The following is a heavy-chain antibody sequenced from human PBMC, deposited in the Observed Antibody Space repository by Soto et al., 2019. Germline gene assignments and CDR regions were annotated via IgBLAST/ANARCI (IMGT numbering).Heavy chain of an antibody. CDR3: ARARNGSVSYYYYLRGMDG. V-gene: IGHV4-34*01. CDR1: GGSVSDYY. Sequence: QVQLQQWGAGLLKPSENLSLTCYVYGGSVSDYYWSWIRKHPGKGLEWIWEINHSGRTNYNPSLKRRVTISVHTSKNHFSLKLSSVTAADTAVYYCARARNGSVSYYYYLRGMDGGGKGTTITGSS. J-gene: IGHJ6*04. CDR2: INHSGRT. D-gene: IGHD2-8*01.